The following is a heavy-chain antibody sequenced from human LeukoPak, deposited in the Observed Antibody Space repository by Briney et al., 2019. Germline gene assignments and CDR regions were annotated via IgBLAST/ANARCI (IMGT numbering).Heavy chain of an antibody. J-gene: IGHJ3*02. CDR3: ALYCSGGSCYSMGGAFDI. CDR2: ISSDGRST. V-gene: IGHV3-74*01. Sequence: GGSLRLSCAASGFTFSDNWMHWVRQAPGKGLVWVSVISSDGRSTIYADSVKGRFTISRDNSKNTLYLQMNSLRAEDTAVYYCALYCSGGSCYSMGGAFDIWGQGTVVTVSS. D-gene: IGHD2-15*01. CDR1: GFTFSDNW.